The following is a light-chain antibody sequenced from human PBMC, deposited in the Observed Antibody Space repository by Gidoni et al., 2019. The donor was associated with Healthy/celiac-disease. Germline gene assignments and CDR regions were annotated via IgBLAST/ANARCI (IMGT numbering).Light chain of an antibody. Sequence: DIQMTHSPSSLSASVGDRVTITCQASQYISNYLNWYQQKPGKAPKLLIYDASNLETGVPSRFSGSGSGTDFTLTISSLQPEDIATYYCQQYDNLPYTFXQXTKLXIK. J-gene: IGKJ2*01. CDR1: QYISNY. CDR2: DAS. V-gene: IGKV1-33*01. CDR3: QQYDNLPYT.